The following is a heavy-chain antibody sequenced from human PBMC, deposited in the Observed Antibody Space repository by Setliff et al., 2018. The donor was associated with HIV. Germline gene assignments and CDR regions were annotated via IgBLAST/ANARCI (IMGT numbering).Heavy chain of an antibody. CDR2: INPSGGGT. Sequence: GASVKVSCKASGYTFTSYYIHWVRQAPGQGLEWMGIINPSGGGTTYARKFQGRVTVTRDTSTTTVYMELSGLRSEDTAVYYCARATEAGTIDYWGQGTRVTVSS. CDR3: ARATEAGTIDY. J-gene: IGHJ4*02. CDR1: GYTFTSYY. V-gene: IGHV1-46*01. D-gene: IGHD1-1*01.